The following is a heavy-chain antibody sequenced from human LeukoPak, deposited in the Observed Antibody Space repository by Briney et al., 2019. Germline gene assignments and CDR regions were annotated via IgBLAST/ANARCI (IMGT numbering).Heavy chain of an antibody. J-gene: IGHJ4*02. CDR2: IYYSGST. CDR1: GGSISSSSYY. V-gene: IGHV4-39*01. CDR3: ARQVFYSYDSSAFDY. D-gene: IGHD3-22*01. Sequence: SETLSLTCTVSGGSISSSSYYWGWIRQPPGKGLEWIGSIYYSGSTYYNPSLKSRVTVSVDTSKNQFSLKLSSVTAADTAVYYCARQVFYSYDSSAFDYWGQGTLVTVSS.